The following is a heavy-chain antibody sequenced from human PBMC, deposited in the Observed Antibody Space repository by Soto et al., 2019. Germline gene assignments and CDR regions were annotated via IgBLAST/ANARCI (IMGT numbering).Heavy chain of an antibody. J-gene: IGHJ5*02. CDR2: IYHSGST. Sequence: QVQLQESGPGLVKPSGTLSLTCAVSGGSISSSNWWSWVRQPPGKGLEWIGEIYHSGSTNYNPSLKSRVTISVDKYKNQFSLKLSAVTAADTAVYYCARRVWMEDSVVVGADPFDPWGQGTLVTVSS. CDR1: GGSISSSNW. V-gene: IGHV4-4*02. D-gene: IGHD2-15*01. CDR3: ARRVWMEDSVVVGADPFDP.